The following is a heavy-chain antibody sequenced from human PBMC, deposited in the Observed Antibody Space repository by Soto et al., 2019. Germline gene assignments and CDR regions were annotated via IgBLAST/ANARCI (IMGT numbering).Heavy chain of an antibody. Sequence: SETLSLTCTVSGGSISSYYWSWIRQPPGKGLEWIGYIYYSGSTNYNPSLKSRVTISVDTSKNQFSLKLSSVTAADTAVYYCPRDRYGMDVWGQGTTVSVFS. V-gene: IGHV4-59*01. J-gene: IGHJ6*02. CDR2: IYYSGST. CDR3: PRDRYGMDV. CDR1: GGSISSYY.